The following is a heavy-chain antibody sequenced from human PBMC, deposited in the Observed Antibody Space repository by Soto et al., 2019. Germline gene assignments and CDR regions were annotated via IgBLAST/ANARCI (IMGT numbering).Heavy chain of an antibody. D-gene: IGHD5-18*01. J-gene: IGHJ6*02. CDR3: TRVLGYTFEPGKTRYYAMDV. Sequence: QVQLVQSGAEVKKPGSSVTVSCKTSGGTFSKDAINWVRQAPGQGLEWMGLLIPVFGSPIYAQKFQGRISRTADESTSTAFMDLSSLRSEDTAVYFSTRVLGYTFEPGKTRYYAMDVWGQGTTVSVSS. CDR1: GGTFSKDA. CDR2: LIPVFGSP. V-gene: IGHV1-69*01.